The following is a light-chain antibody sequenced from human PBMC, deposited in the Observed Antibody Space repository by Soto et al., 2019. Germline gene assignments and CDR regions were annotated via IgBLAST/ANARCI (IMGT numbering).Light chain of an antibody. CDR1: QTVRNNY. CDR3: QQFSSYPLT. Sequence: EFGLTQSPGTLSLSSGERATLSCRASQTVRNNYLAWYQQKPGQAPRLLIYDASSRATGIPDRFSGGGSGTDFTLTISRLELENFAEYYCQQFSSYPLTFGGGTKVDIK. CDR2: DAS. J-gene: IGKJ4*01. V-gene: IGKV3-20*01.